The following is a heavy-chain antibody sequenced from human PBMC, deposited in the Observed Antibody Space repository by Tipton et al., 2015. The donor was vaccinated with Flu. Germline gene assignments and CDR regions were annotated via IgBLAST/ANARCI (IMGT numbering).Heavy chain of an antibody. CDR3: AMEDGDSDY. Sequence: TLSLTCTVSGGSISSYYWSWIRQPPGKGLEWIGYIYYSGSTNYNPSLKSRVTISVDTSKNQFSLKLSSVTAADTAVYYCAMEDGDSDYWGQGTLVTVSS. D-gene: IGHD4-17*01. CDR2: IYYSGST. V-gene: IGHV4-59*01. CDR1: GGSISSYY. J-gene: IGHJ4*02.